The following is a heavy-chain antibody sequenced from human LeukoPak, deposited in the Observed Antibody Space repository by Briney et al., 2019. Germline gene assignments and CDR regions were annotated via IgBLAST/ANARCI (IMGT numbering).Heavy chain of an antibody. D-gene: IGHD3-3*01. Sequence: ASVKVSCKASGYTGTGYYMHWVRQAPGQGLEWMGWINPNSGGTNYAQTFQGRVTMTRDTSISTAYTELIRLRSDDTAVYYCARDFKAHDLGIAAAANFDHWGQGTLVTVSS. CDR1: GYTGTGYY. CDR2: INPNSGGT. CDR3: ARDFKAHDLGIAAAANFDH. V-gene: IGHV1-2*02. J-gene: IGHJ4*02.